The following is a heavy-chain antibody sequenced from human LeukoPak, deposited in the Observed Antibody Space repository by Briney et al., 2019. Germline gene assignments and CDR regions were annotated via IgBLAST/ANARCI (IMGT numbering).Heavy chain of an antibody. CDR3: AREYILTGYSDYYYYGMDV. Sequence: PSQTLSLTCTVSGGSISSGGYYWSWIRQPPGKGLEWIGYIYYSGSTYYNPSLKSRVTISVDTSKNQFSLKLSSVTAADTAVYYCAREYILTGYSDYYYYGMDVWGQGTTVTVSS. CDR1: GGSISSGGYY. D-gene: IGHD3-9*01. CDR2: IYYSGST. V-gene: IGHV4-30-4*01. J-gene: IGHJ6*02.